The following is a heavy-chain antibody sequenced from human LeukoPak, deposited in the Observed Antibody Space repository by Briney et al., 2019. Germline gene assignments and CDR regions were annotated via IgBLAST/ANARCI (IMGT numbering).Heavy chain of an antibody. CDR3: ARDTAMVTYWFDP. D-gene: IGHD5-18*01. CDR2: INPNSGGT. J-gene: IGHJ5*02. V-gene: IGHV1-2*02. Sequence: ASVKVSCKTSGYTFTGYYMHWVRQAPGQGLEWMGWINPNSGGTNYAQKFQGRVTMTRDTSISTAYMELSRLRSDDTAVYYCARDTAMVTYWFDPWGQGTLVTVSS. CDR1: GYTFTGYY.